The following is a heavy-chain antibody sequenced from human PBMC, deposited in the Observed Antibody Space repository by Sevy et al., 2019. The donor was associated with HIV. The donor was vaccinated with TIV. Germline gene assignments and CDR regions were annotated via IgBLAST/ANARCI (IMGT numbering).Heavy chain of an antibody. CDR3: ARAGAVAGLYFDY. CDR1: GGSISSGGYS. V-gene: IGHV4-30-2*01. Sequence: SETLSLTCAVSGGSISSGGYSWSWIRQPPGKDLEWIGYIYHSGSTYYNPSLKSRVTISVDRSKNQFSLKLSSVTAADTAVYYCARAGAVAGLYFDYWGQGTLVTVSS. J-gene: IGHJ4*02. CDR2: IYHSGST. D-gene: IGHD6-19*01.